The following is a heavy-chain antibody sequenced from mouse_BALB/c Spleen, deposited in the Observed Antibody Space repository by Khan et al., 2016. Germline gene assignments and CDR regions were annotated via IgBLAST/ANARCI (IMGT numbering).Heavy chain of an antibody. CDR1: GYSFTAYY. D-gene: IGHD2-4*01. Sequence: EVQLQESDPDLVKPGASVKISCKASGYSFTAYYMYWVKQSHGKSLEWIGRINHNNGATTFNQKFKGKAILTVDKSSTTAYMEVRSLASEASAVYYCARDDSVNWGQGTTLTVSS. V-gene: IGHV1-18*01. CDR3: ARDDSVN. CDR2: INHNNGAT. J-gene: IGHJ2*01.